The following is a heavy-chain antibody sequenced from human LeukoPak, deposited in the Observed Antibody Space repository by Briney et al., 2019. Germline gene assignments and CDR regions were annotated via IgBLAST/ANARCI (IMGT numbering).Heavy chain of an antibody. D-gene: IGHD2-15*01. CDR2: ISSSGSTI. CDR3: ARERICSGGSCPFDP. J-gene: IGHJ5*02. V-gene: IGHV3-48*03. Sequence: GGCLRLSCAASGFTFSSYEMNWVRQAPGKGLEWVSYISSSGSTIYYADSVKGRFTISRDNAKNSLYLQMNSLRAEDTAVYYCARERICSGGSCPFDPWGQGTLVTVSS. CDR1: GFTFSSYE.